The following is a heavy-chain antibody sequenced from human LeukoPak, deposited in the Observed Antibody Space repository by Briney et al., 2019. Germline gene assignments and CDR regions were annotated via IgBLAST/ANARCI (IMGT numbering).Heavy chain of an antibody. CDR2: ISGSGNST. CDR3: AKDLMYYYDSSGFVNDC. V-gene: IGHV3-23*01. D-gene: IGHD3-22*01. J-gene: IGHJ4*02. Sequence: GGSLRLSCAASGFTFSSYAMSWVRQAPGKGLEWVSAISGSGNSTYYADSVKGRFTISRDNSKNTLYLQMNSLRAEDTALYYCAKDLMYYYDSSGFVNDCWGQGTLVTVSS. CDR1: GFTFSSYA.